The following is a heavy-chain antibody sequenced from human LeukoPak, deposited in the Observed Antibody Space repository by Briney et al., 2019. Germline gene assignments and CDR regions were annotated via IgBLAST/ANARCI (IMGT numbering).Heavy chain of an antibody. CDR1: NSSISSNSF. D-gene: IGHD3-16*01. J-gene: IGHJ4*02. CDR3: ARDIGGPGY. V-gene: IGHV4-38-2*02. CDR2: IYHSGTT. Sequence: SETLSLTCTVSNSSISSNSFWGWIRQSPGKGLEYIGTIYHSGTTYYSPSLKSRVTILVDTSKNQFSLKLNSVTAADTAMYYCARDIGGPGYWGQGTLVTVSS.